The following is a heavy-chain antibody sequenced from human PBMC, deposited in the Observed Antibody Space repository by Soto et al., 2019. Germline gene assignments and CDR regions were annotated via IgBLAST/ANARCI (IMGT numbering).Heavy chain of an antibody. Sequence: GASVKVSCKASGGTFSSYAISWVRQAPGQGLEWMGGIIPISGTANYAQKFQGRVTITADESTSTAYMELSSLRSEDTAVYYCARSQGSSTSLEIYYYYYYGMDFWGQGTTVTVSS. V-gene: IGHV1-69*13. CDR1: GGTFSSYA. CDR2: IIPISGTA. J-gene: IGHJ6*02. D-gene: IGHD2-2*01. CDR3: ARSQGSSTSLEIYYYYYYGMDF.